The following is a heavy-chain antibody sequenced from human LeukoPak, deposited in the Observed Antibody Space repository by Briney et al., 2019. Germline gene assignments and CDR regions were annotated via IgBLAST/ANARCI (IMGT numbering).Heavy chain of an antibody. V-gene: IGHV3-7*01. Sequence: GGSLRLSCAASGFTFSSSWMAWARQAPGKGLEWVANIKEDESERFYVDSVKGRFTISRDNARDSLYLQMNSLRADDTAVYYCAKDSVGVLDYWGQGTLVTVAS. CDR1: GFTFSSSW. J-gene: IGHJ4*02. D-gene: IGHD2-21*01. CDR3: AKDSVGVLDY. CDR2: IKEDESER.